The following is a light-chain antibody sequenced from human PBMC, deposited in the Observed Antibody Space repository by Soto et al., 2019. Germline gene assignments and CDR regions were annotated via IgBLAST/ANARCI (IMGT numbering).Light chain of an antibody. Sequence: IQMTQYPCALSASVGDRVAITCRASQSISSYLNWYQQKPGKAPKLLIYAASSLQSGVPSRFSGSGSGTDFTLTISSLQPEDFATYYCQQSSSTSITSGQRARLEI. J-gene: IGKJ5*01. CDR3: QQSSSTSIT. CDR1: QSISSY. CDR2: AAS. V-gene: IGKV1-39*01.